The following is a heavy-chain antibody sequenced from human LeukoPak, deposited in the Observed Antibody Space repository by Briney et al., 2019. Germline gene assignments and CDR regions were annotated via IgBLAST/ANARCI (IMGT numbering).Heavy chain of an antibody. CDR3: ARQRVGAVAGNAFDI. CDR1: GGTFSSYA. D-gene: IGHD6-19*01. CDR2: IIPSFGTA. V-gene: IGHV1-69*06. J-gene: IGHJ3*02. Sequence: GAAVKVSCKASGGTFSSYAISWVRQAPGQGLEWMGGIIPSFGTANYAQKFQGRVTITADKSTSTAYMELSSLRSEDTAVYYSARQRVGAVAGNAFDIWGQGTMVTVSS.